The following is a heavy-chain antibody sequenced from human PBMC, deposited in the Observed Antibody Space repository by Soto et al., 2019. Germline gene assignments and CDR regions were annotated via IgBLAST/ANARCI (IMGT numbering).Heavy chain of an antibody. CDR1: GYTFTSYA. V-gene: IGHV1-18*01. Sequence: ASVKVSCKASGYTFTSYAMHWVRQAPGQRLEWMGWISAYNGNTNYAQKLQGRVTMTTDTSTSTAYMELRSLRSDDTAVYYCARENVYYYDSSGYPHGMDVWGQGTTVTVSS. CDR3: ARENVYYYDSSGYPHGMDV. CDR2: ISAYNGNT. D-gene: IGHD3-22*01. J-gene: IGHJ6*02.